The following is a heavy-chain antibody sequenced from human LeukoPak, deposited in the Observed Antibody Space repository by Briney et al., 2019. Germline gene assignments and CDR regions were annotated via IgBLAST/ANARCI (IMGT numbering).Heavy chain of an antibody. J-gene: IGHJ4*02. V-gene: IGHV3-23*01. Sequence: GGSLRLSCATSGFTFDSYSMSWVRQARQAPGKGLEWVSTISGGGGTTYYGDSVKGRFTIFRDNSKNTLYLQMNSLRAEDTAMYYCAKDNVPYAGSAYSRVNGPLDYWGLGTLVTVSS. CDR1: GFTFDSYS. CDR2: ISGGGGTT. CDR3: AKDNVPYAGSAYSRVNGPLDY. D-gene: IGHD2-2*01.